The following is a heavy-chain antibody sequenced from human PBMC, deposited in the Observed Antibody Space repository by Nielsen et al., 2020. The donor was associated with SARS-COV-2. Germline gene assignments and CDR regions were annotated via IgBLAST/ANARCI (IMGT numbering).Heavy chain of an antibody. V-gene: IGHV3-33*01. CDR1: GSTFSSYG. CDR3: ARDLRFGEEQHDY. D-gene: IGHD3-10*01. CDR2: IWYDGSNK. Sequence: GGSLRLSCAASGSTFSSYGMHWVRQAPGKGLEWVAVIWYDGSNKYYADSVKGRFTISRDNSKNTLYLQMNSLRAEDTAVYYCARDLRFGEEQHDYWGQGTLVTVSS. J-gene: IGHJ4*02.